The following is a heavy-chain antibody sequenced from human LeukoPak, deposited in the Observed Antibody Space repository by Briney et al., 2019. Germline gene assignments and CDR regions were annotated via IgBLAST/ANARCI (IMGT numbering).Heavy chain of an antibody. CDR1: GFMFGNHG. J-gene: IGHJ3*01. V-gene: IGHV3-48*04. CDR3: ARVSPMTDGAFDL. Sequence: GGSLRLSCEGSGFMFGNHGLIWVRQAPGKWLYWLSFSGPSGGTRLYADSVKGRFSISRDNAENSVFLQMNSLRVEDTAVYYCARVSPMTDGAFDLWGQGVMVTVSS. CDR2: SGPSGGTR. D-gene: IGHD2-21*02.